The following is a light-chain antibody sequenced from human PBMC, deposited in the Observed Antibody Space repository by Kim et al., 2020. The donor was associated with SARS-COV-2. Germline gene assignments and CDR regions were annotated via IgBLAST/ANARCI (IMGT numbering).Light chain of an antibody. CDR1: QSVGGF. CDR2: DAS. J-gene: IGKJ5*01. Sequence: LSPGESATLSCRASQSVGGFLAWYQQKPGQAPRLLTYDASIRATDIPARFSGSGSGADYTLTISRLEPEDFAVYYCQQRNNWQVTFGQGTRLEIK. V-gene: IGKV3-11*01. CDR3: QQRNNWQVT.